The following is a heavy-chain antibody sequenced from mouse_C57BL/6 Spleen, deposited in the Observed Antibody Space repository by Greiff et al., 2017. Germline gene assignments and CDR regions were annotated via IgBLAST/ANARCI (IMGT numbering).Heavy chain of an antibody. D-gene: IGHD1-1*02. Sequence: DVKVEASGGGLVQPGGSMKLSCVASGFTFSNYWMHWVRQSPEKGLEWVAQIRLKSDNYATHYAESVKGRFTISRDDSKSSVYLQMNNLRAEDTGIYYCLSGSYDVWGQGTTLTVSS. V-gene: IGHV6-3*01. CDR2: IRLKSDNYAT. J-gene: IGHJ2*01. CDR1: GFTFSNYW. CDR3: LSGSYDV.